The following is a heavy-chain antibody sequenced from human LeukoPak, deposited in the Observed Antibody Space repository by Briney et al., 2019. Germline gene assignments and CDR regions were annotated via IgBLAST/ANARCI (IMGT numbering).Heavy chain of an antibody. Sequence: GGSLRLSCAASGFTFSSSTMNWVRQPPGKGLEWVSNIGTSSTTIYYADSVKGRFTISRDNAKNSLYLQMNSLRADDTAVYYCARFAAGGSYYYYMDVWGKGTTVTVSS. CDR3: ARFAAGGSYYYYMDV. V-gene: IGHV3-48*01. CDR1: GFTFSSST. D-gene: IGHD6-25*01. J-gene: IGHJ6*03. CDR2: IGTSSTTI.